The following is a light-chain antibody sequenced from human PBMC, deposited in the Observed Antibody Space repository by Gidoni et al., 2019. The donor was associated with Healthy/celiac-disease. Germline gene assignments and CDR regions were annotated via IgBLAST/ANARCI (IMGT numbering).Light chain of an antibody. J-gene: IGKJ1*01. Sequence: EIVLTQSPATLSLSPGERATRSCRASQSVSSYLAWYQQKPGQAPRLLIYDASNRATGIPARFSGSGSGTDFTLTISSLEPEDFAVYYCQQRSNWPRTFXXXTKVEIK. CDR1: QSVSSY. CDR2: DAS. CDR3: QQRSNWPRT. V-gene: IGKV3-11*01.